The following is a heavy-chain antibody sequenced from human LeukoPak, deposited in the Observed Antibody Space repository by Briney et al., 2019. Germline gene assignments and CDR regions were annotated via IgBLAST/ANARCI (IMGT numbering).Heavy chain of an antibody. D-gene: IGHD2-8*01. J-gene: IGHJ4*02. CDR2: IYHSGST. CDR3: ARGGRVYRHDY. V-gene: IGHV4-39*07. Sequence: SETLSLTCTVSGGSISSSSYYWGWIRQPPGKGLEWIGSIYHSGSTYYNPSLKSRVTISVDTSKNQFSLKLSSVTAADTAVYYCARGGRVYRHDYWGQGTLVTVSS. CDR1: GGSISSSSYY.